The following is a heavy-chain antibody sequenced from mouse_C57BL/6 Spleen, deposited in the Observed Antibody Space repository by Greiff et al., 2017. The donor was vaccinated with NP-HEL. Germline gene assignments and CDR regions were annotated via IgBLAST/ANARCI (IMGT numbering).Heavy chain of an antibody. CDR3: ARQIYGSSYFDY. V-gene: IGHV1-80*01. CDR2: IYPGDGDT. D-gene: IGHD1-1*01. CDR1: GYAFSSYW. Sequence: VKLMESGAELVKPGASVKISCKASGYAFSSYWMNWVKQRPGKGLEWIGQIYPGDGDTNYNGKFKGKATLTADKSSSTAYMQLSSLTSEDSAVYFCARQIYGSSYFDYWGQGTTLTVSS. J-gene: IGHJ2*01.